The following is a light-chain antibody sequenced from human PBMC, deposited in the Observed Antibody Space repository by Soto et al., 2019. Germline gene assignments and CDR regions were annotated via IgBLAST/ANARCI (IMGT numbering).Light chain of an antibody. Sequence: EIVLTQSPATLSVSPVEIVTLFCIAIQNLHIFLNWYQQRPGQAPRPLIYDGSKRAAGVPDRISGDGSGTDYTLTISSLEPEDFAVYYCQQRTRWPMTCGQGTRREIK. J-gene: IGKJ5*01. V-gene: IGKV3-11*01. CDR2: DGS. CDR3: QQRTRWPMT. CDR1: QNLHIF.